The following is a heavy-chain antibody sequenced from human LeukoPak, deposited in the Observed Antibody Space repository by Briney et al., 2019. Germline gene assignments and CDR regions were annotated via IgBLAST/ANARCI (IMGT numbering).Heavy chain of an antibody. D-gene: IGHD3-10*01. CDR2: LYSGSST. J-gene: IGHJ2*01. CDR3: ARVGDHYHWYLDV. V-gene: IGHV3-53*01. Sequence: GGSLRLSCEVSGFIISTKYMNWVRQAPGKGLEWVSILYSGSSTYYTDSVKGRFTVSRDDSKNTLYLHMNSLGVEDTAVYYCARVGDHYHWYLDVWGRGTLVTVSS. CDR1: GFIISTKY.